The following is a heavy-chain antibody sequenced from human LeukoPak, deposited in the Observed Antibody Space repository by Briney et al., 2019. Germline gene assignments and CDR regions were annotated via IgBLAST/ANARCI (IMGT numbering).Heavy chain of an antibody. CDR2: IWYDGSNK. D-gene: IGHD6-19*01. V-gene: IGHV3-33*01. CDR3: TRPYYSSAWYGDAFDI. Sequence: GGSLRLSCEASGFTFNIYGMHWVRQAPGKGLEWVAVIWYDGSNKYFAGSVKGRFTISRDNSKNTMYLQMSSLRVEDTAVYYCTRPYYSSAWYGDAFDIWGQGTMVTVSS. J-gene: IGHJ3*02. CDR1: GFTFNIYG.